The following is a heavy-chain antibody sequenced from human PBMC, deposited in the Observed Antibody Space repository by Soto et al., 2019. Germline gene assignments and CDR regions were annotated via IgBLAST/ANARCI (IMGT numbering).Heavy chain of an antibody. CDR3: ARGLPLYDSSGYYPGYYFDY. J-gene: IGHJ4*02. D-gene: IGHD3-22*01. V-gene: IGHV3-13*01. CDR2: IGTAGDT. CDR1: GFTFSSYD. Sequence: GGSLRLSCAASGFTFSSYDMHWVRQATGKGLEWVSAIGTAGDTYYPGSVKGRFTISRENAKNSLYPQMNSLRAEDTAVYYCARGLPLYDSSGYYPGYYFDYWGQGTLVTVSS.